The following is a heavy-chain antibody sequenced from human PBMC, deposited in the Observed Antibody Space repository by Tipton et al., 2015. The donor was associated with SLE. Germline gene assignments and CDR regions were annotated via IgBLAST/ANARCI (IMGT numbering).Heavy chain of an antibody. D-gene: IGHD6-6*01. CDR3: ARGVEYSNLRFDS. CDR1: GGSINSYF. CDR2: IYYSGST. Sequence: TLSLTCTVSGGSINSYFLRWIRQPPGKGLEWIGYIYYSGSTNYNPSLKSRVTISVDTSKNQFSLKLSSVTAADTAVYYCARGVEYSNLRFDSWGQGALVTVSS. V-gene: IGHV4-59*01. J-gene: IGHJ5*01.